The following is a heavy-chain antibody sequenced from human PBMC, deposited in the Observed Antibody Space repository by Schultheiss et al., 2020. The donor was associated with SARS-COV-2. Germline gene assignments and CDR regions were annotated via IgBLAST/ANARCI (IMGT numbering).Heavy chain of an antibody. V-gene: IGHV4-61*01. Sequence: SETLSLTCAVSGGSISSSNWWSWIRQPPGKGLEWIGYIYYSGSTNYNPSLKSRVTISVDTSKNQFSLKLSSVTAADTAVYYCARELYYYDSSGYHRRFDPWGQGTLVTVSS. J-gene: IGHJ5*02. CDR2: IYYSGST. D-gene: IGHD3-22*01. CDR3: ARELYYYDSSGYHRRFDP. CDR1: GGSISSSNW.